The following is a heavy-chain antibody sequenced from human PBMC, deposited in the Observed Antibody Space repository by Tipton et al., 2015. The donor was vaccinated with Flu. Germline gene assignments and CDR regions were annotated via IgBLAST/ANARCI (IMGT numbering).Heavy chain of an antibody. D-gene: IGHD5-18*01. V-gene: IGHV4-59*01. Sequence: GLVKPSETLSLSCAVSGGSLDSYYWSWIRQPPGKGLEYIGYIFYSGSTNYNPSLKSRVTISVDTTKNQFSLKLSSVTAADTAVYYCARGTGWGYSCASHGPHFDIWGQGTMVTVSS. CDR3: ARGTGWGYSCASHGPHFDI. J-gene: IGHJ3*02. CDR1: GGSLDSYY. CDR2: IFYSGST.